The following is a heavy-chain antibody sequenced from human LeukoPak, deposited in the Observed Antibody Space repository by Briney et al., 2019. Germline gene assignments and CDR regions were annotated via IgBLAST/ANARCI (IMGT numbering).Heavy chain of an antibody. D-gene: IGHD6-13*01. CDR1: GGSISSSTYY. Sequence: PSESLSLTCSVSGGSISSSTYYWGWIRQPPGKGLEWIGNIYISGTTYYNPSLESRVTISVDTSKNQFSLKLSSVTAADTAVYYCARQAYSSNLGWFDPWGQGTLVSVSS. CDR3: ARQAYSSNLGWFDP. J-gene: IGHJ5*02. CDR2: IYISGTT. V-gene: IGHV4-39*01.